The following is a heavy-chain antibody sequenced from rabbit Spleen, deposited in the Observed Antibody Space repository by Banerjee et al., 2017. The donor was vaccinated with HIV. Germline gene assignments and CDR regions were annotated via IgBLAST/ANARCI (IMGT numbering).Heavy chain of an antibody. D-gene: IGHD4-1*01. CDR1: GIDFTKYY. CDR2: IYAAKGCT. J-gene: IGHJ3*01. Sequence: QEQLVESGGGLVQPGGSLTLSCKASGIDFTKYYITWVRQAPGKGLEWIGIIYAAKGCTDYASWVNGRFTISSDNAQSTVDLKMTGLTAADTATYFCTRAIVPWLGLTRLDLWGQGTLVTVS. CDR3: TRAIVPWLGLTRLDL. V-gene: IGHV1S47*01.